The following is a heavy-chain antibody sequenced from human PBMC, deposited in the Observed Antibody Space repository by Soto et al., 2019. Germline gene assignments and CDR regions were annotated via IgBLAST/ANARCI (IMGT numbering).Heavy chain of an antibody. CDR1: GYTFTSYY. CDR2: INPSGGST. J-gene: IGHJ4*02. D-gene: IGHD2-15*01. CDR3: ARQWQAIVMVVGGVFGY. Sequence: GASVKVSCKASGYTFTSYYMHWVRQAPGQGLEWMGIINPSGGSTSYAQKFQGRVTMTRDTSTSTVYMELSSLRSEDTAVYYCARQWQAIVMVVGGVFGYWGKGTMVTV. V-gene: IGHV1-46*03.